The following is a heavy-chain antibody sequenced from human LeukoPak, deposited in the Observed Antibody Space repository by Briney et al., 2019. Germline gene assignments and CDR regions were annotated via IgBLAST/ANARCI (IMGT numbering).Heavy chain of an antibody. CDR3: ARVGVGMYHFDH. J-gene: IGHJ4*02. CDR2: INPDGSTT. V-gene: IGHV3-74*01. CDR1: GFTLSTYW. D-gene: IGHD2-2*01. Sequence: PGGSLRLSCAASGFTLSTYWMHWVRQAPGKGLVWVSRINPDGSTTTYADSVEGRFTISRDNAKNTLYLQMSSLRAEDTAVYYCARVGVGMYHFDHWGQGTPVTVSS.